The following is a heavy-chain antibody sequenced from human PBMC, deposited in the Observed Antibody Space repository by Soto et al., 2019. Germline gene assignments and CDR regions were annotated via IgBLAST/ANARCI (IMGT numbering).Heavy chain of an antibody. Sequence: PGGPLRLSCAASGFTFSSYWMSWVRQAPGKGLEWVANIKQDGSEKYYVDSVKGRFTISRDNAKNSLYLQMNSLRAEDTAVYYCAREGITIFGVVIDYYYYGMDVWGQGTTVTVS. CDR2: IKQDGSEK. CDR3: AREGITIFGVVIDYYYYGMDV. V-gene: IGHV3-7*03. J-gene: IGHJ6*02. CDR1: GFTFSSYW. D-gene: IGHD3-3*01.